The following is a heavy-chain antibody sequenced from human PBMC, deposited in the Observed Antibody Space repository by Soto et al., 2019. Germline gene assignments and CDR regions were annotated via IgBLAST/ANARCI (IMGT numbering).Heavy chain of an antibody. CDR1: GGSISSSSYY. J-gene: IGHJ6*02. V-gene: IGHV4-39*01. Sequence: SETLSLTCTVSGGSISSSSYYWGWIRQPPGKGLGWIGSIYYSGSTYYNQSLKNQVTISVDTSKNQFSLKLSTVTAADTAVYYCSRRGSGSYYLSYYYYYGTDVWGQGTTVTVSS. D-gene: IGHD3-10*01. CDR2: IYYSGST. CDR3: SRRGSGSYYLSYYYYYGTDV.